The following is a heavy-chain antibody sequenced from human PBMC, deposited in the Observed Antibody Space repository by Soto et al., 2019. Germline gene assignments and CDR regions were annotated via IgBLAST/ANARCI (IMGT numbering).Heavy chain of an antibody. CDR3: ARRNGYSSSWYYYYGMDV. D-gene: IGHD6-13*01. J-gene: IGHJ6*02. CDR2: IYYSGST. V-gene: IGHV4-39*01. Sequence: SETLSLTCTVSGGSISSSSYYWGWIRQPPGKGLEWIGSIYYSGSTFYNPSLKSRVTISADTSKNQFSLKLSSVTAADTAVYYCARRNGYSSSWYYYYGMDVWGQGTTVTVSS. CDR1: GGSISSSSYY.